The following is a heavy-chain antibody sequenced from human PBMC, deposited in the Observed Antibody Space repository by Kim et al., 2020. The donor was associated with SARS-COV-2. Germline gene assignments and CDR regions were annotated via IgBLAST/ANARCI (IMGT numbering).Heavy chain of an antibody. CDR1: GYSFSTSW. CDR2: IYPGDADT. CDR3: ARLRELDTRRDGPPDY. V-gene: IGHV5-51*01. D-gene: IGHD1-7*01. J-gene: IGHJ4*02. Sequence: GESLKISCKGSGYSFSTSWIVWVRQMPGKGLEWMGIIYPGDADTRYSPSFQGQVTISADKSITTAYLQWNSLKASDTAIYYCARLRELDTRRDGPPDYWGQGTLVTVSS.